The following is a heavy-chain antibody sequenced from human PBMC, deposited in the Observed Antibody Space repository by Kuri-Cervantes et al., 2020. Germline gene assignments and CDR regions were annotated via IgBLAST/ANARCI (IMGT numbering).Heavy chain of an antibody. Sequence: ASVKVSCKASGYTFTGYYMHWVRQAPGQGLEWMGIINPSGGRASYTQNFQGRVTMTRDTSTSTVYMELSSLRSEDTAVYYCARDLGGSFGWFDPWGQGTLVTVSS. D-gene: IGHD3-16*01. CDR2: INPSGGRA. V-gene: IGHV1-46*01. J-gene: IGHJ5*02. CDR3: ARDLGGSFGWFDP. CDR1: GYTFTGYY.